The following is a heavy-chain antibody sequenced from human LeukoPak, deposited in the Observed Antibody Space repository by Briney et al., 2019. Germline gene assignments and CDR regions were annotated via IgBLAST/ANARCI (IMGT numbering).Heavy chain of an antibody. CDR1: GGSISSSSYY. Sequence: SETLSLTCTVSGGSISSSSYYWGWIRQPPGKGLEWIGSIYYSGSTYYNPSPKSRVTISVDTSKNQFSLKLSSVTAADTAVYYCARPEVGATRGLDYWGQGTLVTVSS. J-gene: IGHJ4*02. V-gene: IGHV4-39*01. CDR2: IYYSGST. D-gene: IGHD1-26*01. CDR3: ARPEVGATRGLDY.